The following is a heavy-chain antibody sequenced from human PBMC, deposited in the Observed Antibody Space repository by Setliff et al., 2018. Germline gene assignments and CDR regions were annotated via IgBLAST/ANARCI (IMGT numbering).Heavy chain of an antibody. Sequence: PSETLSLTCSVSGGSISRSSYCWTWIRQPPGKGLEWIASIYYDGRTFAHPSVRGRVTISEDTSKNQFSLKLSSVTAADTAVYYCARGISSSWYPHYDYWGQGTLVTVSS. V-gene: IGHV4-39*07. D-gene: IGHD6-13*01. CDR3: ARGISSSWYPHYDY. CDR1: GGSISRSSYC. CDR2: IYYDGRT. J-gene: IGHJ4*02.